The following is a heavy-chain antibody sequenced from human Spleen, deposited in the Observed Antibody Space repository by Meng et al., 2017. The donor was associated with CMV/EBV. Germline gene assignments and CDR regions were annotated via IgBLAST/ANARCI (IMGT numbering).Heavy chain of an antibody. J-gene: IGHJ4*02. CDR1: GYTFTGYY. Sequence: ASVKVSCKASGYTFTGYYMHWVRQAPGQGLEWMGWINPNSGGTNYAQKFQGRVTMTRDTSISTAYMELSRLRSDDTAVYYCARGDTYYDFWSGYSLDYWGQGTLVTVSS. CDR2: INPNSGGT. CDR3: ARGDTYYDFWSGYSLDY. D-gene: IGHD3-3*01. V-gene: IGHV1-2*02.